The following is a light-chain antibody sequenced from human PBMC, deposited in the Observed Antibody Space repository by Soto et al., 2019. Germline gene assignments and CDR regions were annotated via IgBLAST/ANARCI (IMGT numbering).Light chain of an antibody. J-gene: IGKJ2*01. CDR2: SAS. CDR1: QSMSDS. CDR3: QQNYSNSYT. V-gene: IGKV1-39*01. Sequence: DIQLTQSPSSLSASVGDRVTITCRASQSMSDSLNWYQQKSGKAPKLLIYSASSLESGVPSRFNGSGSGTVFTFTTSSLQPEDFANNFCQQNYSNSYTFVKGTTLQIK.